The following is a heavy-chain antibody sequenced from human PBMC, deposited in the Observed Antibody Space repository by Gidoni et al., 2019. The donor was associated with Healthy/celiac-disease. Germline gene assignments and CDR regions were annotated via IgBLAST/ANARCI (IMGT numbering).Heavy chain of an antibody. CDR3: ARGSAAVAALENFDY. V-gene: IGHV1-46*01. CDR1: GSTFTSYY. D-gene: IGHD6-19*01. CDR2: INPSGGST. J-gene: IGHJ4*02. Sequence: QVQLVQSGAEVKKPGASVKVSCKASGSTFTSYYMHWVRQAPGQGLEWMGIINPSGGSTSYAQKFQGRVTMTRDTSTSTVYMELSSLRSEDTAVYYCARGSAAVAALENFDYWGQGTLVTVSS.